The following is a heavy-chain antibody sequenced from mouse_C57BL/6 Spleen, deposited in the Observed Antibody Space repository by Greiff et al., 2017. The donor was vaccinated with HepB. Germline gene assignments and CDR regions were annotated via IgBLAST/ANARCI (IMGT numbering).Heavy chain of an antibody. CDR3: AREGGQLRLRGFDY. Sequence: QVQLKQPGAELVKPGASVKLSCKASGYTFTSYWMHWVKQRPGQGLEWIGMIHPNSGSTNYNEKFKSKATLTVDKSSSTAYMQLSSLTSEDSAVYYCAREGGQLRLRGFDYWGQGTTLTVSS. CDR2: IHPNSGST. V-gene: IGHV1-64*01. J-gene: IGHJ2*01. CDR1: GYTFTSYW. D-gene: IGHD3-2*02.